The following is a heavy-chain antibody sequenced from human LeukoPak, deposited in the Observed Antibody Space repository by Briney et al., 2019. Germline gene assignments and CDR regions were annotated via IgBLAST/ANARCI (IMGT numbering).Heavy chain of an antibody. J-gene: IGHJ6*02. CDR1: GYTFTSYD. CDR3: ARGPWNSSSWYYYYYYGMDV. CDR2: MNPNSGNT. Sequence: ASVKVSCKASGYTFTSYDINWVRQATGQGLEWMGWMNPNSGNTGYAQKFQGRVTMTRNTSISTAYMELSSLRSEDTAVYYCARGPWNSSSWYYYYYYGMDVWDQGTTVTVSS. D-gene: IGHD6-13*01. V-gene: IGHV1-8*01.